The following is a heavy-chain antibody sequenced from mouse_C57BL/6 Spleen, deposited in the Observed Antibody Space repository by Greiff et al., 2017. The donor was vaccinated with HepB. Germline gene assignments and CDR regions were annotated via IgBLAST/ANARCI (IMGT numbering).Heavy chain of an antibody. CDR1: GYTFTSYW. CDR2: IYPSDSET. J-gene: IGHJ4*01. Sequence: VQLQQPGAELVRPGSSVKLSCKASGYTFTSYWMHWVKQRPIQGLEWIGNIYPSDSETHYNQKFKDKATLTVDKSSSTAYMQLSSLTSEDSAVYYCARGDYGMDYWGQGTSVTVSS. V-gene: IGHV1-52*01. CDR3: ARGDYGMDY.